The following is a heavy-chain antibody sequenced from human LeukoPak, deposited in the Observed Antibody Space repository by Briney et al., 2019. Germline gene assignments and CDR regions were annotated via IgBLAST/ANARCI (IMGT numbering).Heavy chain of an antibody. CDR3: AREGYYGSGSYGNYYGMDV. CDR1: GFTFSSYS. Sequence: PGGSLRLSCAASGFTFSSYSMNWVRQAPGKGLEWASSISSSSSYIYYADSVKGRFTISRDNAKNSLYLQMNSLRAEDTAVYYCAREGYYGSGSYGNYYGMDVWGKGTTVTVSS. J-gene: IGHJ6*04. CDR2: ISSSSSYI. V-gene: IGHV3-21*01. D-gene: IGHD3-10*01.